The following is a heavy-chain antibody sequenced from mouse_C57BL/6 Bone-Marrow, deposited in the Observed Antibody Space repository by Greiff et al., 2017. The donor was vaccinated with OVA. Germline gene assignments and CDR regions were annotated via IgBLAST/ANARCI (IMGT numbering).Heavy chain of an antibody. V-gene: IGHV1-78*01. CDR3: ARWGHGSSSDYAMDY. Sequence: VQLQQSDAELVKPGASVKISCKVSGYTFTDHTIHWMKQRPEQGLEWIGYIYPRDGSTKYNEKFKGKATLTADKSSSTAYMQLNSLTSEDSAVYVCARWGHGSSSDYAMDYWGQGTSLTVSS. CDR1: GYTFTDHT. CDR2: IYPRDGST. J-gene: IGHJ4*01. D-gene: IGHD1-1*01.